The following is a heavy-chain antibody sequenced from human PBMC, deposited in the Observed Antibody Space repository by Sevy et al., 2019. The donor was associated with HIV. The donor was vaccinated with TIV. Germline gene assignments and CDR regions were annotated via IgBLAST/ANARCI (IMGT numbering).Heavy chain of an antibody. CDR2: IGTNGDGR. J-gene: IGHJ4*02. V-gene: IGHV3-23*01. D-gene: IGHD3-22*01. Sequence: GGSLRLSCVASGFTFSSHAMNWVRQVPGKGLEWVSSIGTNGDGRYYADSVKGRFTISRDNSKITLYLQMNSLRAEDTALYYCSKPIYFYDNSGYSGDYWGQGIRVTVSS. CDR3: SKPIYFYDNSGYSGDY. CDR1: GFTFSSHA.